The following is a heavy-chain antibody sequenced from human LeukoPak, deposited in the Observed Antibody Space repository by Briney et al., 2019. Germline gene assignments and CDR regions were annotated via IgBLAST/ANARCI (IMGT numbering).Heavy chain of an antibody. CDR3: AKAWGSDFWNYMDV. CDR1: GFTFDDYA. D-gene: IGHD3-3*01. V-gene: IGHV3-9*03. CDR2: ICWNSGSI. Sequence: GGSLRLSCAASGFTFDDYAMHWVRQAPGKGLEWVSGICWNSGSIGYADSVKGRFTISRDNAKNSLYLQMNSLRAEDMALYYCAKAWGSDFWNYMDVWGKGTTVTVSS. J-gene: IGHJ6*03.